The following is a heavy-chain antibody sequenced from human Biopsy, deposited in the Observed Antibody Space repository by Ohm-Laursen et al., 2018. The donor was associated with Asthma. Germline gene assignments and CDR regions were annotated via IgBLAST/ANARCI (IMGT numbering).Heavy chain of an antibody. J-gene: IGHJ6*02. Sequence: SSVKVSCKAPGGTFSNFAISWVRQAPGQGLEWLGGIMTAFGTTNYAQKFQGRVTITADESTSTAYMEVTSLRSEDTAIYYCARCQVGYSSGWSLLLKKIYYSGMDVWGQGNAVTVSS. CDR3: ARCQVGYSSGWSLLLKKIYYSGMDV. CDR2: IMTAFGTT. V-gene: IGHV1-69*01. D-gene: IGHD6-19*01. CDR1: GGTFSNFA.